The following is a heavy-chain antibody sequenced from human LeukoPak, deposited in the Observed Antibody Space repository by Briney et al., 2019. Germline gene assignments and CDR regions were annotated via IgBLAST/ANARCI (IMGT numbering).Heavy chain of an antibody. Sequence: GGSLRLSCAGSGFTFSNYWMKWVRQAPGKGLEWMANIKPDGSQENYVDSAKGRFTISRDNAKESVFLQMNSLRVEDTAVYYCVRVGFSDEGFDHWGQGTLVTVSS. CDR1: GFTFSNYW. CDR2: IKPDGSQE. CDR3: VRVGFSDEGFDH. D-gene: IGHD2-15*01. J-gene: IGHJ4*02. V-gene: IGHV3-7*01.